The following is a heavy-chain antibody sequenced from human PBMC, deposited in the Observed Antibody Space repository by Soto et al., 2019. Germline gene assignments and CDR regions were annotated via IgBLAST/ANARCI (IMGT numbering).Heavy chain of an antibody. J-gene: IGHJ3*02. CDR1: GFTFSSYS. Sequence: GGSLRLSCAASGFTFSSYSMNWVRQAPGKGLEWVSSISSSGSYIYYADSVKGRFTISRDNAKNSLYLQMNSLRAEDTAVYYWARVSTPAVAGGLDAFNIWGQGKRVTFSS. CDR3: ARVSTPAVAGGLDAFNI. D-gene: IGHD6-19*01. V-gene: IGHV3-21*01. CDR2: ISSSGSYI.